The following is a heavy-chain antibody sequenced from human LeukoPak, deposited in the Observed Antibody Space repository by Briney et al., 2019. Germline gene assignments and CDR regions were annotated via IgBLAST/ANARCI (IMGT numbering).Heavy chain of an antibody. CDR2: INPNSGDT. J-gene: IGHJ4*02. V-gene: IGHV1-2*02. D-gene: IGHD2-8*01. Sequence: ASVKVSCKASRFTFTAYFMHWVRQAPGQGLEWMGWINPNSGDTNYAQKFKGGVTFTRDTSTSTAYMQLSSLTSDDTALYYCAREGLSLKHFDSWGQGTLVTVSS. CDR3: AREGLSLKHFDS. CDR1: RFTFTAYF.